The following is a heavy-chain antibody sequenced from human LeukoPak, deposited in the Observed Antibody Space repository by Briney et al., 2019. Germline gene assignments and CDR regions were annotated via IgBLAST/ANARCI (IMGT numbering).Heavy chain of an antibody. J-gene: IGHJ4*02. CDR2: ISSSGSTI. CDR1: GFTFSSYE. CDR3: ARELRPIDY. V-gene: IGHV3-48*03. Sequence: PGGSLRLSCAASGFTFSSYEMNWVRQAPGKGLEWVSYISSSGSTIYYADSVKGRFTISRDNAKNSLYLQMNSLRAEDTAVYHCARELRPIDYWGRGTLVTVSS.